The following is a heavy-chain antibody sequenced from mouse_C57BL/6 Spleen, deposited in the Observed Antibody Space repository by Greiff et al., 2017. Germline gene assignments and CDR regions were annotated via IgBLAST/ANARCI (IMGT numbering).Heavy chain of an antibody. CDR2: INPNNGGT. D-gene: IGHD1-1*01. J-gene: IGHJ4*01. CDR1: GYTFTDYN. V-gene: IGHV1-22*01. CDR3: ALYYGSSYGAMDY. Sequence: VQLQQSGPELVKPGASVKMSCKASGYTFTDYNMHWVKQSHGKSLEWIGYINPNNGGTSYNQKFKGKATLTVNKSSSTAYMEHRSLTSEDSAVYYCALYYGSSYGAMDYWGQGTSVTVSS.